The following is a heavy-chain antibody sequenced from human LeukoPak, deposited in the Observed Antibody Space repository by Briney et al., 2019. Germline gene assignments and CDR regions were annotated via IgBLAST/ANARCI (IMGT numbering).Heavy chain of an antibody. CDR2: IYNSRST. D-gene: IGHD3-22*01. J-gene: IGHJ3*02. Sequence: SETLSLTCTVPGGSVSSGNYYWSWIRQPPGKGLEWLGYIYNSRSTNYNPSVKSRVTISVATSKNQLSLKLSSVTAADTAVYYCARDDGRGSNYDSSGFAFDIWGQGTMVTVSS. CDR1: GGSVSSGNYY. V-gene: IGHV4-61*01. CDR3: ARDDGRGSNYDSSGFAFDI.